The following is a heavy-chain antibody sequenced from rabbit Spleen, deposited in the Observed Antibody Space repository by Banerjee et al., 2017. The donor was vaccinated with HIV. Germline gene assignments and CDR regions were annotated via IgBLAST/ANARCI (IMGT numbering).Heavy chain of an antibody. Sequence: VESGGDLVKPGASLTLTCTASGVSFSFNSYMCWVRQAPGKGLEWIGCVDVGSSGFTYFANWAKGRFTISKTSSTTVTLQMTSLTAADTATYFCARDAATSFSSYGMDLWGPGTLVTVS. CDR3: ARDAATSFSSYGMDL. CDR1: GVSFSFNSY. J-gene: IGHJ6*01. CDR2: VDVGSSGFT. V-gene: IGHV1S40*01. D-gene: IGHD8-1*01.